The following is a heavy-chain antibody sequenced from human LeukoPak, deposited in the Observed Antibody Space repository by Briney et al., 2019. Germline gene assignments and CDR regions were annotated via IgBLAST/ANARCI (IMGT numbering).Heavy chain of an antibody. CDR1: GFTFSSYE. CDR2: ISSSGSTI. V-gene: IGHV3-48*03. Sequence: GGSLRLSCAASGFTFSSYEMNWVRQAPGKGLEWVSYISSSGSTIYYADSVKGRFTISRDNAKNSLYQQMNSLRAEDTAVYYCARDCGGGSCYGPYDAFDIWGQGTMVTVSS. J-gene: IGHJ3*02. CDR3: ARDCGGGSCYGPYDAFDI. D-gene: IGHD2-15*01.